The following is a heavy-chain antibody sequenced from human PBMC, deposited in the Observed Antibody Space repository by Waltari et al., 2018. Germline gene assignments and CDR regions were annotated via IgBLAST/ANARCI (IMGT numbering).Heavy chain of an antibody. Sequence: EVQLLESGGGLVQPGGSLRLSCAASGFTFASYTMNWVRQAPGKGLEWVSFITGSGGSTYDADSVKGRFTISRDNSKNTLHLQMNSLRAEDTAVYYCTKDATWSQFHAYWGQGILVTVSS. D-gene: IGHD1-1*01. CDR2: ITGSGGST. J-gene: IGHJ4*02. CDR1: GFTFASYT. V-gene: IGHV3-23*01. CDR3: TKDATWSQFHAY.